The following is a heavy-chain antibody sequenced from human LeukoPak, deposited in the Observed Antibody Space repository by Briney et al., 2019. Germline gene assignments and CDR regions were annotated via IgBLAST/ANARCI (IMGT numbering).Heavy chain of an antibody. CDR1: GFPFSNAW. V-gene: IGHV3-15*01. J-gene: IGHJ4*02. D-gene: IGHD3-22*01. Sequence: GGSLRLSCAASGFPFSNAWMSWVRQAPGKGLEWVGRIKSKTDDGTTDYAAPVKGRFTISRDDSKNTLYLQMNSLKTEDTAVYYCTTAQPPYYYDSSSDRTYFDYWGQGTLVTVSS. CDR2: IKSKTDDGTT. CDR3: TTAQPPYYYDSSSDRTYFDY.